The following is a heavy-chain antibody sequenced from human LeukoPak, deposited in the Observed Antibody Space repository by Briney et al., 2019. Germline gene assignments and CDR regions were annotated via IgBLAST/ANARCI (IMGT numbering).Heavy chain of an antibody. CDR1: GGSISSYY. V-gene: IGHV4-59*01. D-gene: IGHD3-16*02. Sequence: SETLSPTCTVSGGSISSYYWSWIRQPPGKGLEWIGYIYYSGSTNYNPSLKSRVTISVDTSKNQFSLKLSSVTAADTAVYYCARGYYDYVWGSYRIHFDYWGQGTLVTVSS. CDR3: ARGYYDYVWGSYRIHFDY. CDR2: IYYSGST. J-gene: IGHJ4*02.